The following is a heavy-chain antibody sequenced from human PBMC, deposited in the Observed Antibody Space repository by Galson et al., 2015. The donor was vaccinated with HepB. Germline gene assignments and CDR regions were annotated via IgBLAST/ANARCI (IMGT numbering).Heavy chain of an antibody. V-gene: IGHV1-18*01. J-gene: IGHJ3*01. CDR3: ARSGSYFIFHAFDV. CDR1: GYTFTSYG. Sequence: QSGAEVKKPGASVKVSCKASGYTFTSYGISWVRQAPGQGLEWMGWISTYNGNTNSAQKLQGRVTMTTDTSTSTAYMELRSLRSDDTALYYCARSGSYFIFHAFDVWGQGTMVTVSS. D-gene: IGHD1-26*01. CDR2: ISTYNGNT.